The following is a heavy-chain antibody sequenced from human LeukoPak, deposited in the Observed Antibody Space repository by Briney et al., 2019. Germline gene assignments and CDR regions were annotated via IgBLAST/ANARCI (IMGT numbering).Heavy chain of an antibody. J-gene: IGHJ5*02. CDR2: IWSDGSDK. V-gene: IGHV3-33*08. CDR3: ARDPGGITLLRGVLPGGWLDP. CDR1: GFTFSNAY. D-gene: IGHD3-10*01. Sequence: GGSLRLSCAASGFTFSNAYMNWVRQAPGKGLEWVAVIWSDGSDKFYADSVKGRFTISRDNSKNTLYLQMNSLRAEDTAVYYCARDPGGITLLRGVLPGGWLDPWGQGTLVTVSS.